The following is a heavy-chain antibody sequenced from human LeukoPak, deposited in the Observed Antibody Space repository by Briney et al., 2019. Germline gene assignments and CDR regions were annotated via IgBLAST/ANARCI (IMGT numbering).Heavy chain of an antibody. D-gene: IGHD3-10*01. Sequence: GGSLRLSCAASGFTFTSYAMTWVRQAPGKGLEYVSAISDSGGSTYYADSVKGRFTISRDNSKNTLYLQMNSLRAEDTAVYSCAKVSDYYGAGSLDYWGQGTLVTVSS. J-gene: IGHJ4*02. CDR3: AKVSDYYGAGSLDY. V-gene: IGHV3-23*01. CDR2: ISDSGGST. CDR1: GFTFTSYA.